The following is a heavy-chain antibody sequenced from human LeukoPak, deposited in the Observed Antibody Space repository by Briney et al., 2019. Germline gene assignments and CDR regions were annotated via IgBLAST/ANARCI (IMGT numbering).Heavy chain of an antibody. CDR2: ISSNGGST. V-gene: IGHV3-64*01. J-gene: IGHJ4*02. CDR3: ARESGADDY. CDR1: GFTFSSYA. Sequence: GGSLRLSCAASGFTFSSYAMHWVRQAPGKGLEYVSAISSNGGSTYYANSVKGRFTISRDNSKNTLYLQMGSLRAEDMAVYYCARESGADDYWGQGTLVTVSS. D-gene: IGHD1-26*01.